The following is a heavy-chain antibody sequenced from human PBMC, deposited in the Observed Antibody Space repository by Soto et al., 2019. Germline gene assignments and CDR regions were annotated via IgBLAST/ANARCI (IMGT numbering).Heavy chain of an antibody. V-gene: IGHV3-15*01. Sequence: LRLSCAASGFTFSNAWLSWVRQAPGKGLEWVARLKSKSDGGTSDYAAPVKGRFSISRDESKNTLYLQMNSLKTEDTAVYHCTTDGGVSASPLFYAWGQGTLVTVSS. D-gene: IGHD3-3*01. J-gene: IGHJ5*02. CDR3: TTDGGVSASPLFYA. CDR2: LKSKSDGGTS. CDR1: GFTFSNAW.